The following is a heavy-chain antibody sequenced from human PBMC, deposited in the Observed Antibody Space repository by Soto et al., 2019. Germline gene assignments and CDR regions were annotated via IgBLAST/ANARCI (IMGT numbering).Heavy chain of an antibody. V-gene: IGHV3-23*01. CDR3: AKDYKASAAAGTRPGGYMDV. Sequence: GGSLRLSCAASGFTFSSYAMSWVRQAPGKGLEWVSAISGSGGSTYYADSVKGRFTISRDNSKNTLYLQMNSLRAEDTAVYYCAKDYKASAAAGTRPGGYMDVWGKGTTVTVSS. J-gene: IGHJ6*03. CDR2: ISGSGGST. D-gene: IGHD6-13*01. CDR1: GFTFSSYA.